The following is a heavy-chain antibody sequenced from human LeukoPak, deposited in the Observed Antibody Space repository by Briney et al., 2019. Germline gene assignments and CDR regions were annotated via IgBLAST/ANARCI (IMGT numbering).Heavy chain of an antibody. D-gene: IGHD6-13*01. CDR2: IYYTGST. Sequence: SETLSLTCTVSGGSISSYYWSWIRQPPGKGLEWIGYIYYTGSTKQNPSLKSRVTISVDTSKNQFSLKLSSVTAADTAVYYCARAGSWYHYFDYWGQGTLVTVSS. CDR3: ARAGSWYHYFDY. J-gene: IGHJ4*02. V-gene: IGHV4-59*01. CDR1: GGSISSYY.